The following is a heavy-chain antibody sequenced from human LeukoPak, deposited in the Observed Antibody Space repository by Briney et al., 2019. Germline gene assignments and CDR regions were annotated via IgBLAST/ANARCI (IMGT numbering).Heavy chain of an antibody. CDR1: GGSISSYY. CDR2: IYYSGST. Sequence: NPSETLSLTCTVSGGSISSYYWSWIRQPPGKGLEWIGYIYYSGSTNYNPSLKSRVTISIDTSKNQFSLKLNSVTAADTAVYYCARGLYGSTKWTQGYWGQGTLVTVSS. J-gene: IGHJ4*02. D-gene: IGHD1-26*01. V-gene: IGHV4-59*01. CDR3: ARGLYGSTKWTQGY.